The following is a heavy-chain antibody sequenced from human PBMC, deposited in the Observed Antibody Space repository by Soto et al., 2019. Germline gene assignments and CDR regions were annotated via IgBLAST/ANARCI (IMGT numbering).Heavy chain of an antibody. J-gene: IGHJ3*01. CDR2: ISSTSTNI. CDR3: ARGIASSSLVTFDV. D-gene: IGHD6-13*01. V-gene: IGHV3-21*01. Sequence: EVQLVESGGGLARPGGSLRLSCAASGFTFVSYIMHWVRQVPGKGLGWISTISSTSTNIFYADSVKGRFTISRDNPKNSLYLQMNSLRAEDMAVYYCARGIASSSLVTFDVWGQGTMVTVSP. CDR1: GFTFVSYI.